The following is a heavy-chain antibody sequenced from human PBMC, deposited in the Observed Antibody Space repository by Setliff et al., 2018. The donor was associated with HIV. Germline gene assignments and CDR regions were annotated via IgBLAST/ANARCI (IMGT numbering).Heavy chain of an antibody. V-gene: IGHV1-3*01. CDR2: INAGNGNT. D-gene: IGHD6-13*01. CDR1: GYTFTSYA. Sequence: ASVKVSCKASGYTFTSYAMHWVRQAPGQRLEWMGWINAGNGNTKYPQKFQGRVTMTTDTSTSTVYMELTSLTSDDTAVYYCARAAADHYYYYYMDVWGKGTTVTVSS. CDR3: ARAAADHYYYYYMDV. J-gene: IGHJ6*03.